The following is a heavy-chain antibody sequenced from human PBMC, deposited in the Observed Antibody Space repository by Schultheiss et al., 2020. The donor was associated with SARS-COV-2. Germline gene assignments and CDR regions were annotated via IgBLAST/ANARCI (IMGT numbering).Heavy chain of an antibody. CDR3: ARHDGYSYGYGY. D-gene: IGHD5-18*01. V-gene: IGHV4-30-4*01. J-gene: IGHJ4*02. CDR2: IYYSGST. CDR1: GGSISSGDYY. Sequence: SETLSLTCTVSGGSISSGDYYWSWIRQPPGKGLEWIGYIYYSGSTYYNPSLKSRVTISVDTSKNQFSLRLSSVTAADTAVYYCARHDGYSYGYGYWGQGTLVTVSS.